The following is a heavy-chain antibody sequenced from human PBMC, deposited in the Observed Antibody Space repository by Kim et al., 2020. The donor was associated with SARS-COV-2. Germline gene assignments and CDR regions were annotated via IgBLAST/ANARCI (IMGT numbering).Heavy chain of an antibody. CDR1: GFTFGSYG. Sequence: GGSLRLSCLASGFTFGSYGMHWVRQAPGKGLEWVGFSSYDGRNEYCADSVRGRFIISRDNDKHTLYLQMNSLRSDDAAVYYCAKDWRWEEPIYGFNIWGQGTAVTVSS. CDR2: SSYDGRNE. D-gene: IGHD1-26*01. V-gene: IGHV3-30*18. CDR3: AKDWRWEEPIYGFNI. J-gene: IGHJ3*02.